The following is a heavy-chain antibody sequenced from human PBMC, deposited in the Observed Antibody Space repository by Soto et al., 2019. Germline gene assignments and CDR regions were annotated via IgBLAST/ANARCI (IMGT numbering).Heavy chain of an antibody. V-gene: IGHV1-69*06. Sequence: QVQLVQSGAEVKKPGSSVKVSCKASGGTFSSYAISWVRQAPGQGLEWMGGIIPIFGTANYAQKFQGRVTITADKSTSTAYMELSSLRSEDTAVYYCARYSHLYYYDSNWYVDLWGRGTLVTVSS. CDR1: GGTFSSYA. CDR3: ARYSHLYYYDSNWYVDL. CDR2: IIPIFGTA. D-gene: IGHD3-22*01. J-gene: IGHJ2*01.